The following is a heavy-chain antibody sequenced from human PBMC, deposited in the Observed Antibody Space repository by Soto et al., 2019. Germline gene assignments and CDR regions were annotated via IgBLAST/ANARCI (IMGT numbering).Heavy chain of an antibody. CDR1: GYTFTSYA. Sequence: QVQLVQSGAEVKKPGASVKVSCKASGYTFTSYAMHWVRQAPGQRLEWMGWINAGNGNTKYSQKFQGRVTITRDTSASKAYMEVSSLRSEDTAVYYCAGQGGGDQGYDYDYWGQGTLVTVSS. V-gene: IGHV1-3*01. J-gene: IGHJ4*02. CDR3: AGQGGGDQGYDYDY. CDR2: INAGNGNT. D-gene: IGHD5-12*01.